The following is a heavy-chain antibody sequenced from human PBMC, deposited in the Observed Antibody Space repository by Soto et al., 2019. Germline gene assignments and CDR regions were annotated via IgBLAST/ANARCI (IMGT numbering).Heavy chain of an antibody. CDR3: AREDIVVVPAAMKAVYYYYMDV. J-gene: IGHJ6*03. CDR2: IIPILGIA. D-gene: IGHD2-2*01. V-gene: IGHV1-69*08. Sequence: QVQLVQSGAEVKKPGSSVKVSSKASGGTFSSYTISWVRQAPGQGLEWMGRIIPILGIANYAQKFQGRVTITADKSTSTAYMELSSLRSEDTAVYYCAREDIVVVPAAMKAVYYYYMDVWGKGTTVTVSS. CDR1: GGTFSSYT.